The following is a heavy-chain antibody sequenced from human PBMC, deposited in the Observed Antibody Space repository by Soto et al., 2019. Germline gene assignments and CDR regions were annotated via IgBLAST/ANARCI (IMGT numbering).Heavy chain of an antibody. CDR1: GFDFKSYE. Sequence: VGSLRLSCAASGFDFKSYEMDWVRQARGKGLEWVAYIKSGASTIFYTDSVKGRFTISRDDVKNLLFLEMNNLSAEDTAVYYCVKEKSVMYSGYDAFDIWGHGTLVTVSS. V-gene: IGHV3-48*03. CDR2: IKSGASTI. J-gene: IGHJ3*02. CDR3: VKEKSVMYSGYDAFDI. D-gene: IGHD5-12*01.